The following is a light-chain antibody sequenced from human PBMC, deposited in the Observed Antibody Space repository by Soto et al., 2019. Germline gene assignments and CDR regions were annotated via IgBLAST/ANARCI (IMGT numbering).Light chain of an antibody. J-gene: IGKJ2*01. CDR1: QSVLYSSNNKNY. Sequence: DIVMTQSPDSLAVSLGERATINCKSSQSVLYSSNNKNYLAWYQQKPGQPPKLLIYWASTRESGVPDRFSGSGSGTDFTLTISSLQAEDVAVYYCQQYYSPPAYTLGQGSKLEIK. CDR3: QQYYSPPAYT. V-gene: IGKV4-1*01. CDR2: WAS.